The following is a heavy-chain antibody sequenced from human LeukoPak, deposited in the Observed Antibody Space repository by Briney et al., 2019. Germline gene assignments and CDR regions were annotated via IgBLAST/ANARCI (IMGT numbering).Heavy chain of an antibody. CDR3: AKDRDYGDYPSAYYYYMDV. J-gene: IGHJ6*03. Sequence: GGSLRLSCAASGFTFSTYGIHWVRQAPGKGLEWVAFIRYEGTNKWYADSVQGRFTISRDNSKNMLYLQMNSLRAEDTAVYHCAKDRDYGDYPSAYYYYMDVWGKGTTVTVSS. CDR1: GFTFSTYG. V-gene: IGHV3-30*02. D-gene: IGHD4-17*01. CDR2: IRYEGTNK.